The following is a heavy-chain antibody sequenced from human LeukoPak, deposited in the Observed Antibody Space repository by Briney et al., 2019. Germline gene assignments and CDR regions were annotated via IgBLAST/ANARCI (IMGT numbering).Heavy chain of an antibody. CDR1: GYTFTSYA. Sequence: ASVKVSCKASGYTFTSYAMNWVRQAPGQGPEWMGWINTNTGNPTYAQGFTGRFVFSLDTSVSTAYLQISSLKAENTAVYYCARNEGMVVTGYYFDYWGQGTLVTVSS. V-gene: IGHV7-4-1*02. J-gene: IGHJ4*02. CDR3: ARNEGMVVTGYYFDY. CDR2: INTNTGNP. D-gene: IGHD4-23*01.